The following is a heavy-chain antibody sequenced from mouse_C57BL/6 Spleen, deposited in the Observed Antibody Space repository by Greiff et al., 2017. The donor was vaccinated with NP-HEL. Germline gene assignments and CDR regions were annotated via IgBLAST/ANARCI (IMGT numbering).Heavy chain of an antibody. CDR1: GYTFTSYW. CDR2: IHPNSGST. Sequence: QVQLKQPGAELVKPGASVKLSCKASGYTFTSYWMHWVKQRPGQGLEWIGMIHPNSGSTNYNEKFKSKATLTVDKSSSTAYMQLSSLTSEDSAVYYCARIHYSNYFDYWGQGTTLTVSS. J-gene: IGHJ2*01. V-gene: IGHV1-64*01. D-gene: IGHD2-5*01. CDR3: ARIHYSNYFDY.